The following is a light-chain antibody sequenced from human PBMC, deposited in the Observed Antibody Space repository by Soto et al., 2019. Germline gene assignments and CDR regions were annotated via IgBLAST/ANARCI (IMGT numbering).Light chain of an antibody. Sequence: QSALTQPASVSGTPGQSITISCTGSNSDVGIYDFVSWYQHHPGRAPKLLVSEVSHRPSGVSNRFSGSKSGNTASLTISGLQSEDEADYYCISYTSDDGRYVFGTGTKRTVL. V-gene: IGLV2-14*01. J-gene: IGLJ1*01. CDR3: ISYTSDDGRYV. CDR2: EVS. CDR1: NSDVGIYDF.